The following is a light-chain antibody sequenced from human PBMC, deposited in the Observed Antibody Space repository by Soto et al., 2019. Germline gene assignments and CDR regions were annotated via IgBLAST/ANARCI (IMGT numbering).Light chain of an antibody. CDR1: QSVSSY. CDR2: DAS. V-gene: IGKV3-11*01. CDR3: QQRSNWPKFT. J-gene: IGKJ3*01. Sequence: EIVLTQSPATLSLSPGERATLSCRASQSVSSYLAWYQQKPGQAPRLLIYDASNRATGIPARFSGSGSGTDFTLTISSLEPEDFAVPYCQQRSNWPKFTFGPGTKVDIK.